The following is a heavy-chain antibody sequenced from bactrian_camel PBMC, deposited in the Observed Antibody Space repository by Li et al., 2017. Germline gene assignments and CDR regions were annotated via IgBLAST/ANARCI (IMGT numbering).Heavy chain of an antibody. Sequence: HVQLVESGGGSVEVGGSLTLSCIASGPRNRRYCMGWFRQEPGKQRERVAAVHTLSDNTYYADSVKGRFTISTDYTKNTAYLKMNDLKPDDTAKYVCATAPGPYCLEPDRYNVWGQGTQVTVS. V-gene: IGHV3S54*01. CDR3: ATAPGPYCLEPDRYNV. CDR1: GPRNRRYC. J-gene: IGHJ4*01. D-gene: IGHD8*01. CDR2: VHTLSDNT.